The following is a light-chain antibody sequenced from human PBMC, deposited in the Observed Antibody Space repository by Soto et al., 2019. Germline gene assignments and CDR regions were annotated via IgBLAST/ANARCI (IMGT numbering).Light chain of an antibody. J-gene: IGLJ1*01. CDR1: SSDVGTYNL. Sequence: QSALTQPASVSGSPGQSITISCSGTSSDVGTYNLVSWYQQYPGKAPRLMIYEVTKRPSGVSNRFSGSKSGNTASLTISGLQPEDEADYYCCSYAGRSSSIFGTGTKLTVL. CDR3: CSYAGRSSSI. V-gene: IGLV2-23*02. CDR2: EVT.